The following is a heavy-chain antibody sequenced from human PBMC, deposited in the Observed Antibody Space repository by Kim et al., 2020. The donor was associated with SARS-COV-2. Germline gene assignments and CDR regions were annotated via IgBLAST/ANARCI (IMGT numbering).Heavy chain of an antibody. V-gene: IGHV3-21*01. D-gene: IGHD3-9*01. CDR3: ARFEGYGMDV. CDR2: ISTSSSYI. Sequence: GGSLRLSCAASGFTFSTYSMNWVRQAPGKGLEWVSSISTSSSYIYYADSAKGRFTISRDNAKSSPFLQMTSLRVEDTGVYYCARFEGYGMDVWGQGTTVT. CDR1: GFTFSTYS. J-gene: IGHJ6*02.